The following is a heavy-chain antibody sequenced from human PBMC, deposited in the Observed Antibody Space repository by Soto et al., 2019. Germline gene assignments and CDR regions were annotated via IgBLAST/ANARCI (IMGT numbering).Heavy chain of an antibody. D-gene: IGHD4-17*01. J-gene: IGHJ3*02. Sequence: GGSLSLSCAASGFTFSSYAMSWVRQAPGKGLEWVSAISGSGGSTYYADSVKGRFTISRDNSKNTLYLQMNSLRAEDTAVYYCAKDSGDYGDYVFAFDIWGQGTMVTVSS. CDR1: GFTFSSYA. V-gene: IGHV3-23*01. CDR3: AKDSGDYGDYVFAFDI. CDR2: ISGSGGST.